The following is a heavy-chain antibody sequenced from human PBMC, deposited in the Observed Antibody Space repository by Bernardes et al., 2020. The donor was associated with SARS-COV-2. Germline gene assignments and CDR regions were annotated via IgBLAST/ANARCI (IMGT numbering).Heavy chain of an antibody. V-gene: IGHV1-18*04. CDR2: ISGQTGYT. CDR1: GYTFTNFG. J-gene: IGHJ6*02. D-gene: IGHD2-15*01. Sequence: ASVKVSCKTSGYTFTNFGMFWVRQAPGQALEWMGWISGQTGYTKYTQKFQGRVTMTTDTSTSTAFMELRSLRSDDTAVYFCARSRRRDVIVVDTPYYAMDVWGQGTTVTVSS. CDR3: ARSRRRDVIVVDTPYYAMDV.